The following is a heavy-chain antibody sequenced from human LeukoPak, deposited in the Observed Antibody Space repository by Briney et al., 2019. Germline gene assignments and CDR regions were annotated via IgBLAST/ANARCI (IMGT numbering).Heavy chain of an antibody. CDR2: IYYTGST. J-gene: IGHJ3*02. CDR3: ARDRSGSYFGDDDAFDI. Sequence: KPSETLSLTCTISGGSISRFHWSWIRQPPGKGLEWIGYIYYTGSTNYNPSLKSRVTLSVDTSKNQFSLKLSSVTAADTAVYYCARDRSGSYFGDDDAFDIWGQGTMVTVSS. V-gene: IGHV4-59*01. CDR1: GGSISRFH. D-gene: IGHD1-26*01.